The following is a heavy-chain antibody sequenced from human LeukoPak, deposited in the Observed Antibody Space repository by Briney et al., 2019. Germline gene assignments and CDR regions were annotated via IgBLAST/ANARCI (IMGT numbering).Heavy chain of an antibody. Sequence: ASVKVSCKASGGTFSSYAISWVRQAPGQGLEWMGGIIPIFGTANYAQKLQGRVTMTTDTSTSTAYMELRSLRSDDTAVYYCARDRENYDILTGYYIPFDYWGQGTLVTVSS. CDR1: GGTFSSYA. CDR2: IIPIFGTA. D-gene: IGHD3-9*01. J-gene: IGHJ4*02. CDR3: ARDRENYDILTGYYIPFDY. V-gene: IGHV1-69*05.